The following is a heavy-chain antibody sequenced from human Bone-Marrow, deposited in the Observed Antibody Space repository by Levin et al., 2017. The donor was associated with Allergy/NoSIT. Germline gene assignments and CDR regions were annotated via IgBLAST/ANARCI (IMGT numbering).Heavy chain of an antibody. CDR1: GFSLSDFG. Sequence: LAGGSLRLSCAASGFSLSDFGIHWVRQAPGKGLEWVAVTWAGRSRTDYADSVKGRFSVSRDHSKNTVYLQMDSLRVEETAVYYCVRDIDTTSHYSRFDPWGQGTLVTVSS. V-gene: IGHV3-33*01. D-gene: IGHD2/OR15-2a*01. CDR3: VRDIDTTSHYSRFDP. CDR2: TWAGRSRT. J-gene: IGHJ5*02.